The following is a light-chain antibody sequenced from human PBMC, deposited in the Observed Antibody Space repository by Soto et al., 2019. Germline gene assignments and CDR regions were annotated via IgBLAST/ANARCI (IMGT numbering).Light chain of an antibody. J-gene: IGLJ1*01. V-gene: IGLV1-47*01. CDR1: SSNIGSNY. CDR3: AAWDDSLKV. Sequence: QSALTQPASACGTPGQRVTISCSGSSSNIGSNYVYWYQQLPGTAPKLLIYRNNQRPSGVPDRFSGSKSGTSASLAISGLRSEDEADYYCAAWDDSLKVFGTGTKVTVL. CDR2: RNN.